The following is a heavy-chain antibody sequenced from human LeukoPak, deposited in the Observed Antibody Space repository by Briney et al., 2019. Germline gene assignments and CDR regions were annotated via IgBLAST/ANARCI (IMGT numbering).Heavy chain of an antibody. CDR3: ARESPLTGGPLDY. D-gene: IGHD1-14*01. J-gene: IGHJ4*02. CDR2: IYTSGST. CDR1: GGSISRYY. Sequence: SETLSLTCTVSGGSISRYYWSWLRQPAGKGLEWIGRIYTSGSTNYIPSLKSRVTMSVDTSKNQFSLKLSSVTAADTAVYYCARESPLTGGPLDYWGQGTLVTVSS. V-gene: IGHV4-4*07.